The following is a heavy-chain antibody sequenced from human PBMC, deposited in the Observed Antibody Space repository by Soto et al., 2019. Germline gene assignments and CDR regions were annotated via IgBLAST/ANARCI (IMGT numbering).Heavy chain of an antibody. CDR2: IYATGTT. Sequence: KSSETLSLTCTVSGASISGFYWSWIRKSAGKGLEWIGRIYATGTTDYNPSLKSRVMMSVDTSKKQFSLKLRSVTAADTAVYYCVRDGTKTLRDWFDPWGQGISVTVSS. CDR1: GASISGFY. J-gene: IGHJ5*02. V-gene: IGHV4-4*07. D-gene: IGHD1-1*01. CDR3: VRDGTKTLRDWFDP.